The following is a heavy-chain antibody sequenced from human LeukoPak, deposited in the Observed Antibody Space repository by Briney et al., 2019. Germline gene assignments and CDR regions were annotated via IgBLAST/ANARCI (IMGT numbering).Heavy chain of an antibody. CDR3: ARSVSAAAGTTFDY. D-gene: IGHD6-13*01. CDR2: INPNSGGT. Sequence: GASVKVSCKASGYTFTGHYMHWVRQAPGQGLEWMGWINPNSGGTNYARKFQGRVTMTRDTSISTAYMELSRLRSDDTAVYYCARSVSAAAGTTFDYWGQGTLVTVSS. V-gene: IGHV1-2*02. J-gene: IGHJ4*02. CDR1: GYTFTGHY.